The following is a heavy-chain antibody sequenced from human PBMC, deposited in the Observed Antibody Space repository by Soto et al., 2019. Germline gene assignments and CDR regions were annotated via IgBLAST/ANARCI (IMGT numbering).Heavy chain of an antibody. V-gene: IGHV1-58*01. CDR1: GFTFTSSA. CDR3: AAVYYDSSGYYLPLAFDI. Sequence: ASVKVSCKASGFTFTSSAVQWVRQARGQRLEWIGWIVVGSGNANYAQKFQERVTITRDMSTSTAYMELSSLRSEDTAVYYCAAVYYDSSGYYLPLAFDIWGQGTMVTVSS. J-gene: IGHJ3*02. D-gene: IGHD3-22*01. CDR2: IVVGSGNA.